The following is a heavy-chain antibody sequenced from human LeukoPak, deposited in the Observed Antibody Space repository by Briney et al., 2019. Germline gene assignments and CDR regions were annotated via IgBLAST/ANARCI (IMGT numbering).Heavy chain of an antibody. V-gene: IGHV4-34*01. D-gene: IGHD1-26*01. CDR1: GGSFSGYY. CDR2: INHSGST. CDR3: AREGWELQDYYYMDV. Sequence: PSETLSLTCAVYGGSFSGYYWSWIRQPPGKGLEWIGEINHSGSTNYNPSLKSRVTISVDTSKNQFSLKLSSVTATDTAVYYCAREGWELQDYYYMDVWGKGTTVTVSS. J-gene: IGHJ6*03.